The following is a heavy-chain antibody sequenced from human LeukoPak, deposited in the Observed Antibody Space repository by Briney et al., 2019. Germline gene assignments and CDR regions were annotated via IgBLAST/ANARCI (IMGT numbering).Heavy chain of an antibody. J-gene: IGHJ1*01. CDR2: IYHTGST. D-gene: IGHD3-22*01. Sequence: KASETLSLTCTVSGHSIINSYYWGWIRQPPGKGLEWIGSIYHTGSTYYNPSLKSRVTISVDTSKNQFSLKLNSVSAADTAVYYCARAVDSSGFSSFQHWGQSTLVTVSS. V-gene: IGHV4-38-2*02. CDR1: GHSIINSYY. CDR3: ARAVDSSGFSSFQH.